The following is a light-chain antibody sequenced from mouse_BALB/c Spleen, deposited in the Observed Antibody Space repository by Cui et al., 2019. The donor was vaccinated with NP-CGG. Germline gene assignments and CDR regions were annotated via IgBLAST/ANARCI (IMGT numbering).Light chain of an antibody. CDR3: ALWYSNHWV. V-gene: IGLV1*01. J-gene: IGLJ1*01. CDR2: GTN. Sequence: QAVVTQESPPTTSLGETVTFTCRSSTGAVTTSNYANWVQEKPDHLFTGLIGGTNNRTPGVPARFSGSLIGDKAALTITGAQTEDEAIYFCALWYSNHWVFGGGTKLTVL. CDR1: TGAVTTSNY.